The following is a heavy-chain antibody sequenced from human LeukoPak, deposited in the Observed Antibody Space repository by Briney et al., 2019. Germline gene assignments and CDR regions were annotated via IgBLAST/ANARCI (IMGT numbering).Heavy chain of an antibody. V-gene: IGHV4-59*08. CDR2: IYYSGST. CDR1: GGSLSSYY. Sequence: PETLSLTCTVSGGSLSSYYWSWIRQPPGKGLEWIGYIYYSGSTNYNPSLKSRVTISGDTTKNQFSLKLSSVTAADTAVYYCARHYYYSYYYMDVWGKGTTVTVSS. J-gene: IGHJ6*03. CDR3: ARHYYYSYYYMDV.